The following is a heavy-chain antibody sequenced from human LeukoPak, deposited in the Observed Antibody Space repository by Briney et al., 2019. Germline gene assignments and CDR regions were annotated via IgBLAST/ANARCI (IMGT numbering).Heavy chain of an antibody. V-gene: IGHV3-74*01. CDR3: ARDLAGSIDY. CDR2: ISNDGRTT. Sequence: GGSLRLSCAPSGFTFSRFLMHWVRQAPGKGLVWVSLISNDGRTTRYADSVKGRFTISRDNAKNTLYLEINSLRAEDTAVYYCARDLAGSIDYWGQGTLVTVSS. D-gene: IGHD6-19*01. J-gene: IGHJ4*02. CDR1: GFTFSRFL.